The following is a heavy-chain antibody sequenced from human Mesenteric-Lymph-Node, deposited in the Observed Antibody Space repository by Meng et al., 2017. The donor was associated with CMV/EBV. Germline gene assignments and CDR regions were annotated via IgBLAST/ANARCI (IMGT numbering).Heavy chain of an antibody. J-gene: IGHJ6*02. CDR2: ISSSSSYI. V-gene: IGHV3-21*01. CDR3: ARDLTSATRPDDPSYYGMDV. CDR1: GFTFSIYN. Sequence: GESLKISCAASGFTFSIYNMNWVRQAPGKGLEWVSSISSSSSYIYYADSLKGRFTISRDNAKNSLFLQINTLRAEDTAVYYCARDLTSATRPDDPSYYGMDVWGQGTTVTVSS. D-gene: IGHD1-1*01.